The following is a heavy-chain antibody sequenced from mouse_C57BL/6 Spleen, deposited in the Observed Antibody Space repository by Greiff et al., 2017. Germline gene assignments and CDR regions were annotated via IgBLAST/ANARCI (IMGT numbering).Heavy chain of an antibody. J-gene: IGHJ2*01. CDR2: IDPSASYT. CDR1: GYTFTSYW. D-gene: IGHD4-1*01. Sequence: QVQLQQPGAELVRPGTSVKLSCKASGYTFTSYWMHWVKQRPGQGLEWIGVIDPSASYTNYNQKFKGKATLTVDTSSSTAYMQLSSLTSEDSAVYYCARRDGTFDYWGQGTTLTVSS. CDR3: ARRDGTFDY. V-gene: IGHV1-59*01.